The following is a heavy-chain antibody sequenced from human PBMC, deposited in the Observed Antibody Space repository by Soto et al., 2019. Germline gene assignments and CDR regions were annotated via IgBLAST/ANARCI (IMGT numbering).Heavy chain of an antibody. CDR3: ATQGGGDDIYFDY. J-gene: IGHJ4*02. Sequence: EVQLVESGGGLVQPGGSLRLSCAASGFSFSDAWMIWVRQAPGKGLQWVGRIKSKSDGETTDYAAPVKGRFAISRDDSKKTVYLRMNSLKTDDTATYFCATQGGGDDIYFDYWGQGTLVAVSS. D-gene: IGHD3-16*01. CDR1: GFSFSDAW. V-gene: IGHV3-15*01. CDR2: IKSKSDGETT.